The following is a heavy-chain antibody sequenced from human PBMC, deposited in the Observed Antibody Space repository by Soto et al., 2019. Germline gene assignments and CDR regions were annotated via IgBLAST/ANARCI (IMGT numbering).Heavy chain of an antibody. CDR3: ARDQWLWFGEQCSYFDY. D-gene: IGHD3-10*01. J-gene: IGHJ4*02. V-gene: IGHV3-7*01. CDR1: GFTFSSYW. Sequence: PGGSLRLSCAASGFTFSSYWMSWVRQAPGKGLEWVANIKQDGSEKYYVDSVKGRFTISRDNAKNSLYLQMNSLRAEDTAVYYCARDQWLWFGEQCSYFDYWGQGTLVTVSS. CDR2: IKQDGSEK.